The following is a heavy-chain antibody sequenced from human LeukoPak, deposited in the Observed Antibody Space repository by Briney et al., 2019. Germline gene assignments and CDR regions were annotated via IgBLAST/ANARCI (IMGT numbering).Heavy chain of an antibody. J-gene: IGHJ4*02. Sequence: WASVKVSCKASGYTFTSYDINWVRQASGQGLEWMGWMNPNSGITGYAQKFQGRVTMTRSTSISTAYMELSSLRSEDTAVYYCARGPIFGSGSYFDDWGQGTLVTVSS. CDR2: MNPNSGIT. D-gene: IGHD3-10*01. CDR1: GYTFTSYD. V-gene: IGHV1-8*01. CDR3: ARGPIFGSGSYFDD.